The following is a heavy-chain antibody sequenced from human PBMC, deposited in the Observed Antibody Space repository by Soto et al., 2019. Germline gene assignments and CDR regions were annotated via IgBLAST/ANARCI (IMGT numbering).Heavy chain of an antibody. CDR3: AKHVHPGPYYYYYMDV. J-gene: IGHJ6*03. V-gene: IGHV3-23*01. CDR1: GFTFSSYA. CDR2: ISGSGGST. Sequence: AGGSLRLSCAASGFTFSSYAMSWVRQAPGKGLEWVSAISGSGGSTYYADSVKGRFTISRDNSKNTLYLQMNSLRAEDTAVYYCAKHVHPGPYYYYYMDVWGIGTTVTVSS.